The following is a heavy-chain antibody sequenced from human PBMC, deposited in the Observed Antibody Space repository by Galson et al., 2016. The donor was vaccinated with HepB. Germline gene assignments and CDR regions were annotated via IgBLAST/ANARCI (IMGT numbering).Heavy chain of an antibody. CDR2: IYNRSTT. CDR1: DGSINSSSW. CDR3: ARDREEVSPFYDHYGIDV. J-gene: IGHJ6*02. V-gene: IGHV4-4*02. D-gene: IGHD3-16*01. Sequence: ETLSLTCAVSDGSINSSSWWRWVRQPPGKGLEWIGEIYNRSTTNHNPAPKSRVTISVDMSKNQFSLRLTFVTAADTAVYYCARDREEVSPFYDHYGIDVWGQGTTVTVSS.